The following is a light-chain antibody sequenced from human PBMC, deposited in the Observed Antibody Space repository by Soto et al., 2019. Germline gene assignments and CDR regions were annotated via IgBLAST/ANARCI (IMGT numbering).Light chain of an antibody. CDR1: SSDVGGYNY. CDR3: SSNTSSRTLG. Sequence: QSVLTQPASVSGSPGQSITISCTGTSSDVGGYNYVSWYQQHPGKAPKLMIYDVSNRPSGVSNRFSGSKSGNTASLTISGLQAEDEAYYYCSSNTSSRTLGFGTGTKVTVL. J-gene: IGLJ1*01. V-gene: IGLV2-14*01. CDR2: DVS.